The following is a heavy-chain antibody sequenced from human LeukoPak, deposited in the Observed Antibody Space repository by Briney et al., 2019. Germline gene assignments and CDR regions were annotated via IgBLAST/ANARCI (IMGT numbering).Heavy chain of an antibody. CDR2: ISGSGGIT. CDR1: GFSFSSYV. Sequence: PGGSLRLSCAASGFSFSSYVMSWVRQAPGKGLEWVSRISGSGGITYYADSVKGRFTISRDNSKNTLYLQMNSLRAEDTAVYYCAKGDYDILTGYYSDWGQGTLVTVSS. J-gene: IGHJ4*02. CDR3: AKGDYDILTGYYSD. V-gene: IGHV3-23*01. D-gene: IGHD3-9*01.